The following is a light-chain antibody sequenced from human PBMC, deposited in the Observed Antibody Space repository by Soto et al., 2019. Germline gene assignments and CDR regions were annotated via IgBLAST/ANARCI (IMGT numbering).Light chain of an antibody. J-gene: IGKJ5*01. Sequence: IQMTQSPSSLSACVRYRVTITGRASQGINNYLAWYQQKPGKVPKVLIYAASTLQPGVPSRFSGSGSGTDFTLTINNLQPDDIATYYCQNYDSEPITFGQGTRLEI. V-gene: IGKV1-27*01. CDR2: AAS. CDR3: QNYDSEPIT. CDR1: QGINNY.